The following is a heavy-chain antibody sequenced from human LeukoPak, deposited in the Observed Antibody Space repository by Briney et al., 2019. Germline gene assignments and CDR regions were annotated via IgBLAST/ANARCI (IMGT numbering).Heavy chain of an antibody. Sequence: SVKVSCEASGGTFSSYAISWVRQAPGQGLEWMGRIIPILGIANYAQKFQGRVTITADKSTSTACMELSSLRSEDTAVYYCARRSTYYYDSSGYPSGGFDYWGQGTLVTVSS. CDR3: ARRSTYYYDSSGYPSGGFDY. J-gene: IGHJ4*02. CDR1: GGTFSSYA. V-gene: IGHV1-69*04. D-gene: IGHD3-22*01. CDR2: IIPILGIA.